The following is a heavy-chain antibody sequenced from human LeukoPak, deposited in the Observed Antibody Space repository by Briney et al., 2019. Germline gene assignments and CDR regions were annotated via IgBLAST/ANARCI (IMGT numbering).Heavy chain of an antibody. Sequence: GGSLRLSCAASGFTFSNAWMSWVRQAPGKGLEWVSSISSSSSYIYYADSVKGRFTISRDNAKNSLYLQMNSLRAEDTAVYYCARRPLRYSAFDYWGQGTLVTVSS. D-gene: IGHD3-9*01. CDR2: ISSSSSYI. CDR3: ARRPLRYSAFDY. V-gene: IGHV3-21*01. J-gene: IGHJ4*02. CDR1: GFTFSNAW.